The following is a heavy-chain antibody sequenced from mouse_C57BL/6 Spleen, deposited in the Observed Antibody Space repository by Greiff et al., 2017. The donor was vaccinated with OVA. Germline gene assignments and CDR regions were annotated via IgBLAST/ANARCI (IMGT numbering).Heavy chain of an antibody. CDR1: GYTFTSYW. V-gene: IGHV1-69*01. CDR3: ARLGGLHY. Sequence: QVQLQQPGAELVMPGASVKLSCKASGYTFTSYWMHWVKQRPGQGLEWIGEIDPSDSYTNYNQKFKGKSTLTVDKSSSTAYMQLSSLTSEDSAVYYCARLGGLHYWGKGTTLTVSS. CDR2: IDPSDSYT. D-gene: IGHD6-2*01. J-gene: IGHJ2*01.